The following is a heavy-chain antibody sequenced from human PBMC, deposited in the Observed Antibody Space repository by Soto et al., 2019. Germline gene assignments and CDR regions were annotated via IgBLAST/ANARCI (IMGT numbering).Heavy chain of an antibody. J-gene: IGHJ6*02. CDR1: GVTFSSYA. Sequence: PGGSLRLSCAASGVTFSSYAMGWVRQAPGKGLEWVSAISGSGGSTYYADSVKGRFTISRDNSKNTLYLQMNSLRAEDTAVYYCAKPIITIFGVVPDPHGMDVWGQGTTVTVSS. V-gene: IGHV3-23*01. CDR3: AKPIITIFGVVPDPHGMDV. D-gene: IGHD3-3*01. CDR2: ISGSGGST.